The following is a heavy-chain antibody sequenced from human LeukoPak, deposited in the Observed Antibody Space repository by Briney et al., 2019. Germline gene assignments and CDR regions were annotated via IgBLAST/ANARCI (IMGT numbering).Heavy chain of an antibody. V-gene: IGHV4-59*12. J-gene: IGHJ4*02. CDR3: ARGENTVGATDFDY. CDR1: GGSISSYY. Sequence: SETLSLTCTGSGGSISSYYWSWIRQPPGKGLEWIGYIYYSGSTNYNPSLKSRVNISVDTSKNQFSLKLSSVTAADTAVYYCARGENTVGATDFDYWGQGTLVTVSS. D-gene: IGHD1-26*01. CDR2: IYYSGST.